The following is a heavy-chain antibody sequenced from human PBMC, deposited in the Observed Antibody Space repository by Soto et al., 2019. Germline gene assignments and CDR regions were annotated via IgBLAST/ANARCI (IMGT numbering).Heavy chain of an antibody. V-gene: IGHV3-23*01. D-gene: IGHD2-15*01. J-gene: IGHJ1*01. Sequence: EVQLLESGGGLVQPGGSLRLSCAASGFTFSSYAMSWVRQAPGKGLEWVSAISGSGGSTYYADSVKGRFTISRVNSKNTLYLQMNSLRAEDTAVYYCAKDRSYCSGGSCLLRHWGQGTLVTVSS. CDR1: GFTFSSYA. CDR2: ISGSGGST. CDR3: AKDRSYCSGGSCLLRH.